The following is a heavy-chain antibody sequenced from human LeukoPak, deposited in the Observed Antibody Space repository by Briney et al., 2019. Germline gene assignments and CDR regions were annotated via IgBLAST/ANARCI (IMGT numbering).Heavy chain of an antibody. V-gene: IGHV4-39*07. Sequence: SETLSLTCTVSAGSIRTSSYYWGWIRQPPGKGLEWIGSIYYSGATYYNPSLKSRVTISVDTSKNQFSLKLSSVTAADTAVYYCARYNYDFWSGYSKWFDPWGQGTLVTVSS. CDR2: IYYSGAT. CDR3: ARYNYDFWSGYSKWFDP. CDR1: AGSIRTSSYY. J-gene: IGHJ5*02. D-gene: IGHD3-3*01.